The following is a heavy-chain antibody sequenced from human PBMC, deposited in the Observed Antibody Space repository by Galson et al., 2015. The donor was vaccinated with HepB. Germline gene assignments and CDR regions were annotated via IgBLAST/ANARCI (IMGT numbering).Heavy chain of an antibody. CDR3: ARADKRGGAVAD. CDR1: GGSISSGGYY. J-gene: IGHJ4*02. D-gene: IGHD6-19*01. CDR2: IYYSGST. V-gene: IGHV4-31*03. Sequence: TLSLTCTVSGGSISSGGYYWSGIRQHPGKGLEWIGYIYYSGSTYYNPSLKSRVTISVDTSKNQFSLKLSSVTAADTAMYYCARADKRGGAVADWGQGTLVTVSS.